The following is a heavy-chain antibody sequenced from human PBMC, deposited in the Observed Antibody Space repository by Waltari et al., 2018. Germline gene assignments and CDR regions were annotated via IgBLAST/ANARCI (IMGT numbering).Heavy chain of an antibody. CDR1: GFTFSNYG. Sequence: QVQLVESGGGVVQPGGSLRLSCAASGFTFSNYGMHWVRQAPGKGLEWVAFIRNDGSNENNVDSVKGRSTISRDNSKNTLYLHINGLRAEDTAVYYCAKDKLKRSSSWGVDYWGQGTQVTVSS. J-gene: IGHJ4*02. D-gene: IGHD6-6*01. CDR3: AKDKLKRSSSWGVDY. V-gene: IGHV3-30*02. CDR2: IRNDGSNE.